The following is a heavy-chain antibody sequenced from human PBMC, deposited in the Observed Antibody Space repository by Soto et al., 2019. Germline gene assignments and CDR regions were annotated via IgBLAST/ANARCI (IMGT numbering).Heavy chain of an antibody. CDR2: ILHEGSAE. D-gene: IGHD4-4*01. V-gene: IGHV3-30*03. CDR3: ARSRDGYSFYFYYGMDG. CDR1: GFTFTSYD. Sequence: QVQLVESGGGVVQPGRSLRLSCAASGFTFTSYDMHWVRQAPGKGLEWMALILHEGSAEYYADSVKGRFTTSRDNSKNTLYLQMNSLRAEDTAVYYCARSRDGYSFYFYYGMDGWGQGTTVTVSS. J-gene: IGHJ6*02.